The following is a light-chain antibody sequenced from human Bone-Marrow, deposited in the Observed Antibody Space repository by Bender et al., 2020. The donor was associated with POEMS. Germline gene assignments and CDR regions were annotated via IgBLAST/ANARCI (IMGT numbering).Light chain of an antibody. CDR1: SNEVGSFDF. CDR2: EAH. Sequence: QSALTQPASVSGSPGQSVTIPCTGTSNEVGSFDFVSWNQQHPDKAPKLIIYEAHRRPSGVSNRFCGTTSGNTASLTIAALQADDEGDYYCCSYAGSRFYVFGTGTKVTVL. CDR3: CSYAGSRFYV. V-gene: IGLV2-23*01. J-gene: IGLJ1*01.